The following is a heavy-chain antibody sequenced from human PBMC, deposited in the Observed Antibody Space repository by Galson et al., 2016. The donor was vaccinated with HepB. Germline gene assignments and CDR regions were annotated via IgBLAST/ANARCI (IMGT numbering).Heavy chain of an antibody. V-gene: IGHV1-18*01. CDR3: ARDSQWLASYFDY. Sequence: YIFTNYGISWVRQAPGQGLEWMGWISGYNGHTKYAQKLQDRVTMTTGTSTSTGYMELRRLRSDDTAVFYCARDSQWLASYFDYWGQGTLVTVSS. CDR1: YIFTNYG. J-gene: IGHJ4*02. CDR2: ISGYNGHT. D-gene: IGHD6-19*01.